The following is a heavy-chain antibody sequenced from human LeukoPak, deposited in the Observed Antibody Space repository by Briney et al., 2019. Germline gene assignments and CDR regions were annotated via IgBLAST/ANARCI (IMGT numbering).Heavy chain of an antibody. D-gene: IGHD3-9*01. CDR2: LKGEGSER. Sequence: GGSLRLSCEGSDFIFSGHGLNWFGRPQGRGWGWLPGLKGEGSERQYVDSVKGRFSISRDNTKGSLFLQLNSLRAEDTAMYYCARVPTYYDVLLGREVKGYWFDPWGQGTLVIVSS. CDR3: ARVPTYYDVLLGREVKGYWFDP. J-gene: IGHJ5*02. CDR1: DFIFSGHG. V-gene: IGHV3-7*01.